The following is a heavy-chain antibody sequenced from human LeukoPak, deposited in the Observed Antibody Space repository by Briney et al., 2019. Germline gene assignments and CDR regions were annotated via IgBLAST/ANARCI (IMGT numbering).Heavy chain of an antibody. D-gene: IGHD1-14*01. CDR1: GFTFRSYG. CDR3: ATSPDIETSGTLYYLDY. Sequence: PGGSLRLSCGGSGFTFRSYGMSWVRQVPGKGLEWVSSISGYGSCTYNADSVQGQFTISRDNSKNTLYLQMNNLRAEDAAIYYCATSPDIETSGTLYYLDYWGQGTLVTVSS. J-gene: IGHJ4*02. V-gene: IGHV3-23*01. CDR2: ISGYGSCT.